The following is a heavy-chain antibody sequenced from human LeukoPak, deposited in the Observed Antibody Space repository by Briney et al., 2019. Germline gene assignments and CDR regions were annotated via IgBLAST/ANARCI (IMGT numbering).Heavy chain of an antibody. Sequence: ASVKVSCKASGYPFINYDIKWVRQATGQGLEWMGWMNPNSGNRGYAQKLQGRVTMTTDTSTSTAYMELRSLRSDDTAVYYCARGGGMVRGVIIAPFDYWGQGTLVTVSS. CDR1: GYPFINYD. CDR2: MNPNSGNR. CDR3: ARGGGMVRGVIIAPFDY. V-gene: IGHV1-8*01. D-gene: IGHD3-10*01. J-gene: IGHJ4*02.